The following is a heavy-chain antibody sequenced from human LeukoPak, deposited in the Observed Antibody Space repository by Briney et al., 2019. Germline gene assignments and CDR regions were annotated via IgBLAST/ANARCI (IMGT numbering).Heavy chain of an antibody. CDR3: ARAFDYDFWSGSEYYFDY. Sequence: GGSLRLSCAASGFTFSDYYMNWVPQAPGKGLEWVSYISSSSSTIYYADSVKGRFTISRDNAKNSLYLQMNSLRAEDTAVYYCARAFDYDFWSGSEYYFDYWGQGTLVTVSS. CDR2: ISSSSSTI. J-gene: IGHJ4*02. D-gene: IGHD3-3*01. CDR1: GFTFSDYY. V-gene: IGHV3-48*01.